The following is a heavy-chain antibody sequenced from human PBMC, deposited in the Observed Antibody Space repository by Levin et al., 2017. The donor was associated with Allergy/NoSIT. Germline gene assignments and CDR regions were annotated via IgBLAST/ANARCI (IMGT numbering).Heavy chain of an antibody. Sequence: SCAASGFTFSSYWMHWVRQAPGKGLVWVSRINSDGSSTSYADSVKGRFTISRDNAKNTLYLQMNSLRAEDTAVYYCARDLGIAAPLYYFDYWGQGTLVTVSS. CDR3: ARDLGIAAPLYYFDY. V-gene: IGHV3-74*01. CDR2: INSDGSST. CDR1: GFTFSSYW. D-gene: IGHD6-13*01. J-gene: IGHJ4*02.